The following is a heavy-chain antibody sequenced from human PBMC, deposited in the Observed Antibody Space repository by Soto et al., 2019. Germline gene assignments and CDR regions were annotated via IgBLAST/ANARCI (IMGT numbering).Heavy chain of an antibody. D-gene: IGHD4-17*01. V-gene: IGHV1-18*01. CDR2: ISAYNGNT. CDR3: ARDRQDYGDYAGYYYGMDV. Sequence: ASLKVSCKASGYTFTSYGISWVRQAPGEGLEWMGWISAYNGNTNYAQKLQGRVTMTTDTSTSTAYMELRSLRSDDTAVYYCARDRQDYGDYAGYYYGMDVWGQGTTVTVSS. J-gene: IGHJ6*02. CDR1: GYTFTSYG.